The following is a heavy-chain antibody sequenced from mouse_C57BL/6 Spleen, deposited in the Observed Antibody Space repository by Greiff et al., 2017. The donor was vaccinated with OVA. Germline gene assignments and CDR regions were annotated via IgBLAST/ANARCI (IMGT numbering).Heavy chain of an antibody. Sequence: VQLQQSGAELVKPGASVKLSCTASGFNIKDYYMHWVKQRTEQGLEWIGRIDPEDGDTKYAPKFQGKATITADTSSNTAYLQLSSLTSEDTAVYYCAREGYDYAYYAMDYWGQGTSVTVSS. CDR1: GFNIKDYY. CDR2: IDPEDGDT. D-gene: IGHD2-4*01. J-gene: IGHJ4*01. CDR3: AREGYDYAYYAMDY. V-gene: IGHV14-2*01.